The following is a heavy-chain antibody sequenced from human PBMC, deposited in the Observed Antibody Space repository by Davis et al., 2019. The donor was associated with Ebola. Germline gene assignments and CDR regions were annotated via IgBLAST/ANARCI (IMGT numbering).Heavy chain of an antibody. D-gene: IGHD6-6*01. V-gene: IGHV1-18*01. CDR2: ISAYNGNT. Sequence: ASVKVSCKASGYTFTSYGISWVRQAPGQGLEWMGWISAYNGNTNYAQKLQGRVTMTTDTSTSTAYMELRSLRSDDTAVYYCARDIEYSSSSELDYWGQGTLVTVSS. J-gene: IGHJ4*02. CDR1: GYTFTSYG. CDR3: ARDIEYSSSSELDY.